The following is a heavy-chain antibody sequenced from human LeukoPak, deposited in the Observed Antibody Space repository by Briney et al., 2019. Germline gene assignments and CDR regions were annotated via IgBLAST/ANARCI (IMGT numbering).Heavy chain of an antibody. J-gene: IGHJ4*02. CDR2: ISGSNGNT. CDR1: SYTFTRYG. D-gene: IGHD2/OR15-2a*01. V-gene: IGHV1-18*01. Sequence: GASVKVSCKASSYTFTRYGISWVRQAPGQGLEWMGWISGSNGNTNYAQKFQGRVSMTEDKSTNTAYMELSSLRSEDTALYYCATVEVTVIWGQGTLVTVSS. CDR3: ATVEVTVI.